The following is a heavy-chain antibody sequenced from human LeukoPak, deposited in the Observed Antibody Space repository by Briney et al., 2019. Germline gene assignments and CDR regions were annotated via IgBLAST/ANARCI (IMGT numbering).Heavy chain of an antibody. J-gene: IGHJ3*02. CDR2: ISGSGIT. Sequence: GGSLRLSCAVSGFTFSSYAMIWVRQAPGKGLKWLSTISGSGITYYADSVKGRFTISRDNSENTLYLQMHSLRAEDTAVYYCAKVGQVGGAFDIWGQGTMVTVSS. CDR3: AKVGQVGGAFDI. V-gene: IGHV3-23*01. CDR1: GFTFSSYA. D-gene: IGHD2-2*01.